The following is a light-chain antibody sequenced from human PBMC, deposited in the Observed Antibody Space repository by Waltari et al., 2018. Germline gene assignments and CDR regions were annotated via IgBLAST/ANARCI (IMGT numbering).Light chain of an antibody. V-gene: IGLV2-14*03. Sequence: QSALTQPASVSGSPGQSITISCTGTSSDVGGYDYVSWYQHHPGRAPTLMIYDVSNRPSGVSYRFSGSKSGNTASLTISGLQTEDEADYYCSSFTRSDTPLYVFGTGTKVTVL. J-gene: IGLJ1*01. CDR1: SSDVGGYDY. CDR2: DVS. CDR3: SSFTRSDTPLYV.